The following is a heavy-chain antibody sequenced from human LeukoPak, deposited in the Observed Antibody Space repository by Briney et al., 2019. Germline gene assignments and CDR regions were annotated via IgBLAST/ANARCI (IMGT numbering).Heavy chain of an antibody. J-gene: IGHJ4*02. V-gene: IGHV3-23*01. CDR3: VKEVAAVAGSVY. Sequence: GGSLRLSCATSGFTFSNYAMSWVRQAPGKGLEWVSGISGSGTPTYYSDSVKGRFTISRDNSKNTLYLQMNSLTAEDTAVYYCVKEVAAVAGSVYWGQGTLVAVSS. CDR2: ISGSGTPT. D-gene: IGHD6-19*01. CDR1: GFTFSNYA.